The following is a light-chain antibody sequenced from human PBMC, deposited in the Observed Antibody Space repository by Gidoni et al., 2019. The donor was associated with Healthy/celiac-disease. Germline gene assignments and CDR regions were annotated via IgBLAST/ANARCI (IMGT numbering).Light chain of an antibody. CDR3: QPCSSYPHT. CDR2: KAS. CDR1: QRISSW. J-gene: IGKJ2*01. Sequence: DLQVTQSPSTLSASGGDRVTIPCRASQRISSWMAWYQQKPGKAPKLLLYKASSSESLVQSRFSVSVSGTEFTLTLSSLQPDDFATYSCQPCSSYPHTFGQGTKLEIK. V-gene: IGKV1-5*03.